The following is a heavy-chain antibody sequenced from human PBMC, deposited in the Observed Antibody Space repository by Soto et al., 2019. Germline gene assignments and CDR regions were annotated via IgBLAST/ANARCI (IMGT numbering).Heavy chain of an antibody. CDR2: IIPIFGTA. J-gene: IGHJ4*02. D-gene: IGHD4-17*01. CDR3: ARDPDYGDYGNIDY. V-gene: IGHV1-69*13. Sequence: SVKVSCKASGGTFSSYAISWVRQAPGQGLEWMGGIIPIFGTANYAQKFQGRVTITADESTSTAYMELSSLRSEDTAVYYCARDPDYGDYGNIDYWGQGTLVTVSS. CDR1: GGTFSSYA.